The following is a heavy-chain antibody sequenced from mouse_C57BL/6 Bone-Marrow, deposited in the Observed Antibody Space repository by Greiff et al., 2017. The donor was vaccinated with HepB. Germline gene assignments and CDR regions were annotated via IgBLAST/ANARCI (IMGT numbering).Heavy chain of an antibody. D-gene: IGHD1-1*01. CDR3: ARHPSGYGSSYWYFDV. J-gene: IGHJ1*03. CDR1: GYTFTDYY. Sequence: EVKLQQSGPELVKPGASVKISCKASGYTFTDYYMNWVKQSHGKSLEWIGDINPNNGGTSYNQKFKGKATLTVDKSSSTAYMELRSLTSEDSAVYYCARHPSGYGSSYWYFDVWGTGTTVTVSS. CDR2: INPNNGGT. V-gene: IGHV1-26*01.